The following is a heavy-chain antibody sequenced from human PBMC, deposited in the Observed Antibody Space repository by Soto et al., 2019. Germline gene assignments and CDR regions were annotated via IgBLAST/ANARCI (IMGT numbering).Heavy chain of an antibody. V-gene: IGHV4-31*03. Sequence: SETLSLTCTVSGGSISSGGYYWSWIRQHPGKGLEWIGYIYYSGSTYYNPSLKSRVTISVDTSKNQFSLKLSSVTAADTAVYYCARDRPDTTIYGKYYYYGMDVWGQGTMVTVSS. D-gene: IGHD3-3*01. CDR1: GGSISSGGYY. CDR3: ARDRPDTTIYGKYYYYGMDV. CDR2: IYYSGST. J-gene: IGHJ6*02.